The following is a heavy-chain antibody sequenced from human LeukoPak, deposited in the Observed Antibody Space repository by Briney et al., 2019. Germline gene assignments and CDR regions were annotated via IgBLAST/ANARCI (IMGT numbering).Heavy chain of an antibody. CDR1: GYSFTSYW. D-gene: IGHD3-22*01. V-gene: IGHV5-51*01. J-gene: IGHJ6*03. Sequence: GESLKISCKGSGYSFTSYWIGWVRQMPGKGLEWMGIIYPGDSDTRYSPSFQGQVTISADKSISTAYLQWSSLKASDTAMYYCARPLYDISCPPGTYYYYMDVWGKGTTVTVSS. CDR2: IYPGDSDT. CDR3: ARPLYDISCPPGTYYYYMDV.